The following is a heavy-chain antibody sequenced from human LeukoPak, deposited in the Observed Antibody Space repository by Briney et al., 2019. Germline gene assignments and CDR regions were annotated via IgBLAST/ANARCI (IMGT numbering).Heavy chain of an antibody. D-gene: IGHD2-2*01. CDR1: GGSISSYY. Sequence: SETPSLTCTVSGGSISSYYWSWIRQPPGKGLEGIGYIYYSGSTNYNPSLKSRVTISVDTSKNQFSLKLSSVTAADTAVYYCARENIVVVPAAIVWFDPWGQGTLVTVSS. J-gene: IGHJ5*02. CDR3: ARENIVVVPAAIVWFDP. V-gene: IGHV4-59*01. CDR2: IYYSGST.